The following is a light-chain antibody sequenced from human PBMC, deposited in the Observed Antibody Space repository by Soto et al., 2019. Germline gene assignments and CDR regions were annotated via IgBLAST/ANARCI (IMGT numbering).Light chain of an antibody. Sequence: EIVLTQSPGTLSLSPGERATLSCRASQSLSSSYLAWYQQKPGQAPRLLIYGASSRATGIPDRFSGSGSGTDFTFTISRLEPKDFAVYYCQQYERSPVTFGQGTKLEIK. CDR2: GAS. V-gene: IGKV3-20*01. CDR1: QSLSSSY. J-gene: IGKJ2*01. CDR3: QQYERSPVT.